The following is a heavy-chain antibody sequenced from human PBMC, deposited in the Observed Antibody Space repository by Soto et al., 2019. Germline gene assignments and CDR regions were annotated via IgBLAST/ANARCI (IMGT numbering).Heavy chain of an antibody. V-gene: IGHV3-21*01. D-gene: IGHD1-26*01. CDR1: GFTFSSYS. CDR2: ISSSSSYI. CDR3: ARDGGELPLDY. J-gene: IGHJ4*02. Sequence: EVQLVESGGGLVKPGGALRLSCAASGFTFSSYSMNWVRQAPGKGLEWVSSISSSSSYIYYADSVKGRFTISRDNAKNSLYLKMNSLRAEDTAVYYCARDGGELPLDYWGQGTLVTVSS.